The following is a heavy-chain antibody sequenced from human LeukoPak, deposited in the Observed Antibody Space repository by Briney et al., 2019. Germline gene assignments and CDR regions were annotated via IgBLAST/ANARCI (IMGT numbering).Heavy chain of an antibody. Sequence: PGGSLRLSCATSGFSFSSYAMSWVRQAPGKGLEWVSAISGGGGSTYYADSVKGRFTIPRDNSKNTLYLQMNSLRAEDTAVYYCAKTGNPATGDYWGQGTLVTVSS. CDR3: AKTGNPATGDY. D-gene: IGHD1-1*01. CDR2: ISGGGGST. J-gene: IGHJ4*02. V-gene: IGHV3-23*01. CDR1: GFSFSSYA.